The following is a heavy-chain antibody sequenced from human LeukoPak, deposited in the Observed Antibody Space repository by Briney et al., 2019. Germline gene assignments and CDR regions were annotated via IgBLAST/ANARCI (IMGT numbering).Heavy chain of an antibody. D-gene: IGHD3-22*01. Sequence: ASVKVSCKASGYTFTSYGISWVRQAPGQGLEWMGRIIPILGIANYAQKFQGRVTITADKSTSTAYMELSSLRSEDTAVYYCARDMDGYYYDSSGYYDYWGQGTLVTVSS. V-gene: IGHV1-69*04. J-gene: IGHJ4*02. CDR3: ARDMDGYYYDSSGYYDY. CDR1: GYTFTSYG. CDR2: IIPILGIA.